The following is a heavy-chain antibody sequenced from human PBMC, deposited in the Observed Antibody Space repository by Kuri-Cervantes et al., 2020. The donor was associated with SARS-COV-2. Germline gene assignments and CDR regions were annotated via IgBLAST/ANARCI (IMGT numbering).Heavy chain of an antibody. Sequence: GESLKISCAASGFIFNGYGMHWVRQAPGKGLEWVAVIWNDGSKDDCADSVKGRFTISRDDSKSTLYLQMNSLRAEDTAVYYCARDLGYNWNYDVDYWGQGTLVTVSS. J-gene: IGHJ4*02. V-gene: IGHV3-33*01. CDR1: GFIFNGYG. CDR2: IWNDGSKD. CDR3: ARDLGYNWNYDVDY. D-gene: IGHD1-7*01.